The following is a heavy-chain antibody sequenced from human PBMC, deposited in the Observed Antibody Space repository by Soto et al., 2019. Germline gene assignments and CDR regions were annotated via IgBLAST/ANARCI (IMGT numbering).Heavy chain of an antibody. V-gene: IGHV4-31*03. J-gene: IGHJ4*02. D-gene: IGHD4-17*01. CDR2: IYYTGIT. Sequence: SETLSLTCTVSGGSISSGDYYWSWIRQYPGKGLEWIGYIYYTGITYYNPSLKSRVTISLGTSQNQFSLNLTSVTAADTAVYYCARGPTVPSGFDSWGQGTLVTVSS. CDR1: GGSISSGDYY. CDR3: ARGPTVPSGFDS.